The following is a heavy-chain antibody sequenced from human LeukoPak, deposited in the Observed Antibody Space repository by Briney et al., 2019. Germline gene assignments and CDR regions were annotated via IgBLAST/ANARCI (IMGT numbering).Heavy chain of an antibody. CDR2: INHSGST. Sequence: SETLSLTCAVYGGSFSGYYWSWIRQPPGKGLEWIGEINHSGSTNYNPALKSRVTISVDTSKNQFSLKLSSVTAADTAVYYCASIAAAGTWFDPWGQGTLVSVSS. CDR1: GGSFSGYY. J-gene: IGHJ5*02. CDR3: ASIAAAGTWFDP. V-gene: IGHV4-34*01. D-gene: IGHD6-13*01.